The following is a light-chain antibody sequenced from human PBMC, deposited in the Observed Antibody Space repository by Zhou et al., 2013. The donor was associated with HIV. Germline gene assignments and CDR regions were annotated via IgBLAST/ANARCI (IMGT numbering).Light chain of an antibody. CDR2: DAS. V-gene: IGKV1-33*01. J-gene: IGKJ4*01. CDR1: QDISNY. Sequence: DIQMTQSPSSLSASVGDRVTITCQASQDISNYLNWYQQKPGKAPKLLIYDASNLETGVPSRFSGSGSGTDFTFTISSLQPEDIATYYCQQFNSYPFLTFGGGTKVEIK. CDR3: QQFNSYPFLT.